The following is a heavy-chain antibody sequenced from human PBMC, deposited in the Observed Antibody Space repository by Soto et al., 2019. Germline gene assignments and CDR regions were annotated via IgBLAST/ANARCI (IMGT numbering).Heavy chain of an antibody. CDR1: GGSISSSSYY. CDR2: IYYSGST. CDR3: ARHEGIAAAGVDY. J-gene: IGHJ4*02. Sequence: SETLSLTCTVSGGSISSSSYYWGWIRQPPGKGLEWIGSIYYSGSTYYNPSLKSRVTISVDTSKNQFSLKLSSVTAADTAVYYCARHEGIAAAGVDYWGQGTLVTVSS. V-gene: IGHV4-39*01. D-gene: IGHD6-13*01.